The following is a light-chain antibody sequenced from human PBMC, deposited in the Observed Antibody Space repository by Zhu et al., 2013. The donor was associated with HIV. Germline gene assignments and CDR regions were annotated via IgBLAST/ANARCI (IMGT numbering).Light chain of an antibody. CDR2: DTS. Sequence: IVLTQFPTTLSLSPGDRAALSCRASQTVGRCVAWYQQKSGQAPRLLIYDTSNRATGVPVRFSGSGSGADFTLTISSLDPEDSAIYYCQQCSAWLTFGGGTNGGD. V-gene: IGKV3-11*01. CDR3: QQCSAWLT. CDR1: QTVGRC. J-gene: IGKJ4*01.